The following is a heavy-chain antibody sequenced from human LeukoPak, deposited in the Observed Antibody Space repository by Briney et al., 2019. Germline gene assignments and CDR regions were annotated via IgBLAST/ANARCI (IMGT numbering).Heavy chain of an antibody. Sequence: GGSLRLSCAASGFTFSRYWMHWVRQAPGKGLVWVSRINSDGSSTSYADSVKGRFTISRDNAKNTLYLQMNSLRGEDTAVYYCARDLELDYYDSSGYQYWGQGTLVTVSS. CDR1: GFTFSRYW. D-gene: IGHD3-22*01. J-gene: IGHJ4*02. V-gene: IGHV3-74*01. CDR3: ARDLELDYYDSSGYQY. CDR2: INSDGSST.